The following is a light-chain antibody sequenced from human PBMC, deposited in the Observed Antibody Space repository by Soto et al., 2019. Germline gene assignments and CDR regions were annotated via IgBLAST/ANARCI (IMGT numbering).Light chain of an antibody. J-gene: IGLJ1*01. CDR3: SLYTSSSTYV. CDR1: SSNLGAGYD. Sequence: QAVVTQPPSVSGAPGQRVTISCTGNSSNLGAGYDVHWYQQLPGAAPKLVIFGNRNRPSGVPERFSGSKSGTSASLAITGLQAEDEADYYCSLYTSSSTYVFGTGTKLTVL. V-gene: IGLV1-40*01. CDR2: GNR.